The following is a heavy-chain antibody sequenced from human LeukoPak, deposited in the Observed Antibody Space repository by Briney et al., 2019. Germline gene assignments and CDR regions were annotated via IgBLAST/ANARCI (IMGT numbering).Heavy chain of an antibody. J-gene: IGHJ4*02. CDR3: AREVAVAGTSYEMDY. CDR2: ISAYNGNT. Sequence: ASVKVSCKASGYTFTSYGISWVRQAPGQGLEWMGRISAYNGNTNYAQKLQGRVTMTTDTSTSTAYMELRSLRSDDTAVYYCAREVAVAGTSYEMDYWGQGTLVTVSS. CDR1: GYTFTSYG. V-gene: IGHV1-18*01. D-gene: IGHD6-19*01.